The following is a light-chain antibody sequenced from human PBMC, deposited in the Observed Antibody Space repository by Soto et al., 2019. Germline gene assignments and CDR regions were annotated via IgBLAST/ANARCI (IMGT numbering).Light chain of an antibody. CDR3: SSYRSSSPHVV. Sequence: QSALTQPASVSGSPGQSITISCTGTSSDVGGYNYVSWYQHHPGKAPGLMIYDVSNRPSGVSNRFSGSKSGNTASLTISGLQAEDEADYYCSSYRSSSPHVVFGGGTKVTVL. CDR1: SSDVGGYNY. J-gene: IGLJ2*01. V-gene: IGLV2-14*03. CDR2: DVS.